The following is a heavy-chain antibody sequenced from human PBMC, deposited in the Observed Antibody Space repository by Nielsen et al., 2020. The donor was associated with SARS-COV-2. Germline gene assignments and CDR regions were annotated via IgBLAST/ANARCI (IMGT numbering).Heavy chain of an antibody. D-gene: IGHD2-2*01. J-gene: IGHJ4*02. V-gene: IGHV1-3*01. CDR1: GYSFTSYA. Sequence: ASVKVSCKASGYSFTSYAMHWVWQAPGQRLEWMGWINVGNGNTKYSQKFQGRVTFTRDTSASTAYMELSSLRFEDTAVYYCARSRGCSATSCFFDYWGQGALVTVSP. CDR3: ARSRGCSATSCFFDY. CDR2: INVGNGNT.